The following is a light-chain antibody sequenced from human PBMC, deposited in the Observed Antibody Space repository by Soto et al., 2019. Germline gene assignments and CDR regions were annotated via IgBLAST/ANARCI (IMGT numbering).Light chain of an antibody. V-gene: IGKV1-5*01. CDR3: QPYNSYSWT. CDR1: QSISSW. Sequence: DIQMTQSPSTLSASVGDRVTITCRASQSISSWLAWYQQKPGKAPKLLIYDASSLESGVPSRFSGSGSGTEFTLTISSLPPDDFATYYCQPYNSYSWTFGQGTKVEIK. CDR2: DAS. J-gene: IGKJ1*01.